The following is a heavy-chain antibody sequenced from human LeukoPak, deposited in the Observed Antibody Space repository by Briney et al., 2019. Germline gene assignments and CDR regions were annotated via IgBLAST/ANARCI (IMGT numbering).Heavy chain of an antibody. Sequence: GGSLRLSCAASGFTFSSYAMSWVRQAPGKGLEWVAVISYDGSNKYYADSVKGRFTISRDNSKNTLYLQMNSLRAEDTAVYYCAKDSPYYYGSGSYPGDYWGQGTLVTVSS. V-gene: IGHV3-30*18. CDR2: ISYDGSNK. D-gene: IGHD3-10*01. CDR1: GFTFSSYA. CDR3: AKDSPYYYGSGSYPGDY. J-gene: IGHJ4*02.